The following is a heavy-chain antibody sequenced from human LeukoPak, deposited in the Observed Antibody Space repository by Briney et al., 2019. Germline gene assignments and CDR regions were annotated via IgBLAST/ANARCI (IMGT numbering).Heavy chain of an antibody. J-gene: IGHJ5*02. CDR3: AREGGSYPNWFDP. CDR1: GGSISSSAYH. V-gene: IGHV4-39*02. D-gene: IGHD1-26*01. Sequence: SETLSLTCTVSGGSISSSAYHWGWIRQPPGKGLEWIGSIHIGGSTYYNPSLKSRVTISVDTSKNQFSLNLRSVTAADTAVYYCAREGGSYPNWFDPWGQGTLVTVSS. CDR2: IHIGGST.